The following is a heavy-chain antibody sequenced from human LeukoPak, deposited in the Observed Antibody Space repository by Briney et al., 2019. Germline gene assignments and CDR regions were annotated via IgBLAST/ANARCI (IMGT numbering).Heavy chain of an antibody. D-gene: IGHD6-13*01. V-gene: IGHV4-39*07. CDR3: ARQSSSWYHNWFDP. CDR1: GGSISSSLYY. J-gene: IGHJ5*02. Sequence: PSETLSLTCTVSGGSISSSLYYWGWIRQPPGKGLEWIGSIFYRGSTYYNPPLTSRVTISVDTSNNQFSLKLSSVTAADTAVYYCARQSSSWYHNWFDPWGQGTLVTVSS. CDR2: IFYRGST.